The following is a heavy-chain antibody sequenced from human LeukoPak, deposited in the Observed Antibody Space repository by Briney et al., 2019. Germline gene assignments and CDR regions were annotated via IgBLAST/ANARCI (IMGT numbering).Heavy chain of an antibody. D-gene: IGHD5-24*01. CDR2: INPGNGST. CDR1: GYTFTSYY. CDR3: ARAAITSDGYNSAFDV. J-gene: IGHJ3*01. Sequence: ASVKVSCKASGYTFTSYYIHWVRQAPGQGLEWMGIINPGNGSTWYAQHFQGRVTMTSDMSTSTVYMELSSLRSEDTAVYYCARAAITSDGYNSAFDVWGQGTMVTVSS. V-gene: IGHV1-46*01.